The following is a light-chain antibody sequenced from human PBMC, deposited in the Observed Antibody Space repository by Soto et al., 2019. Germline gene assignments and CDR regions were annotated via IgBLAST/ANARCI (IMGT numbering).Light chain of an antibody. CDR3: CSYAGTYTPVV. CDR2: DVS. J-gene: IGLJ2*01. Sequence: QSALTQPRSVSGSPGQSVTISCAGTSSDVGGYHYVSWYQQYPGKAPKLMISDVSKRPSVVPDRFSGSKSRNTASLTISGLQAEDEADYYCCSYAGTYTPVVFGGGTQLTVL. CDR1: SSDVGGYHY. V-gene: IGLV2-11*01.